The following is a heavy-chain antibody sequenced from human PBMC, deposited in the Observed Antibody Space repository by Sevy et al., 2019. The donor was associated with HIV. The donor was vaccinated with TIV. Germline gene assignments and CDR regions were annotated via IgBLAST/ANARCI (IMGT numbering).Heavy chain of an antibody. CDR2: IKPDGSDK. CDR3: AQEPVASFDS. CDR1: GFSFSAYW. V-gene: IGHV3-7*01. Sequence: GGSLRLSCAASGFSFSAYWMNWVRQAPGKGLEWVANIKPDGSDKHYVDSAEGRFTISRDNAKNSLYMQMNSLRVEETAMYSCAQEPVASFDSWGQGTLVTVSS. J-gene: IGHJ4*02. D-gene: IGHD1-26*01.